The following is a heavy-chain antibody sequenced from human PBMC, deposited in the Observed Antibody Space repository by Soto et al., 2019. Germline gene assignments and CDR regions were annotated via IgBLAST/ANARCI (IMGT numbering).Heavy chain of an antibody. CDR3: ASWLKTSGWYVLLEGSFDY. D-gene: IGHD6-19*01. J-gene: IGHJ4*02. Sequence: EVQLVESGGGVVQPGGSLRLSCAASGFTFSSYWMTWVRQAPGKGLEWVANIKQDGSAKYYVDSVKGRFTISRDNAKNSLYRQMNSLRAEDTAVYYCASWLKTSGWYVLLEGSFDYWGQGTLVTVSS. CDR1: GFTFSSYW. CDR2: IKQDGSAK. V-gene: IGHV3-7*01.